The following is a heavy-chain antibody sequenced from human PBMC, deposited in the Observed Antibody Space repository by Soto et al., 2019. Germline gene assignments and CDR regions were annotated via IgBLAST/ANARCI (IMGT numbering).Heavy chain of an antibody. Sequence: QITLKESGPTVVKPTETLTLTCTFSGFSLTTSGVGVGWVRQSPGKAPEWLALTYWDDDKRYSTSLNSRLIINKDTSKNQVVLTMANVDPADTATYYCAHRVLRTVFGLVTTTAIYFDFWGPGTPVVVSS. D-gene: IGHD3-3*01. CDR2: TYWDDDK. CDR3: AHRVLRTVFGLVTTTAIYFDF. CDR1: GFSLTTSGVG. J-gene: IGHJ4*02. V-gene: IGHV2-5*02.